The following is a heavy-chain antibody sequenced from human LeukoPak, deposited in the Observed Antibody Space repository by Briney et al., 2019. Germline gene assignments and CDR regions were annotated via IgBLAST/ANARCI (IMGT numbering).Heavy chain of an antibody. Sequence: GGSLRLSCAASGFTFSSYWMSWVRQAPGKGLEWVANIKQDGSEKYYVDSVKGRFTISRDNAKNSLYLQMNSPRAEDTAVYYCARDGDGRVYAHYYMDVWGKGTTVTVSS. V-gene: IGHV3-7*01. CDR3: ARDGDGRVYAHYYMDV. D-gene: IGHD2-8*01. CDR2: IKQDGSEK. J-gene: IGHJ6*03. CDR1: GFTFSSYW.